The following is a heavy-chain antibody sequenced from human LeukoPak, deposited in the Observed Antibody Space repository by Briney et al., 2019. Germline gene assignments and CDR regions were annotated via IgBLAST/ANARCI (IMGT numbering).Heavy chain of an antibody. Sequence: GGSLRLSCVASGFTVDRNYITWVRQAPGKGLEWVSALYSGGTTYYADSVRGRFTVSRDNSKNTVFLQMNSLRVEDTAVYYCTKSDGSGLIRICGRGTMVTVSS. CDR1: GFTVDRNY. CDR2: LYSGGTT. D-gene: IGHD3-22*01. J-gene: IGHJ3*02. V-gene: IGHV3-53*01. CDR3: TKSDGSGLIRI.